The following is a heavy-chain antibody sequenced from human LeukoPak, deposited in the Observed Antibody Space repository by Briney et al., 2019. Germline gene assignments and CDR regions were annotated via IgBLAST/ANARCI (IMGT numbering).Heavy chain of an antibody. V-gene: IGHV3-23*01. CDR2: ISGSVIST. CDR1: GFTLSSYA. D-gene: IGHD2-15*01. Sequence: GGSLRLSCAGSGFTLSSYAMSWVRQAPGKGLEWVSAISGSVISTYYADSVKGRFTISRDNSKNTLYLQMNSLRAEDTAVYYCAKPPQRSGRDAFDIWGQGTMVTVSS. CDR3: AKPPQRSGRDAFDI. J-gene: IGHJ3*02.